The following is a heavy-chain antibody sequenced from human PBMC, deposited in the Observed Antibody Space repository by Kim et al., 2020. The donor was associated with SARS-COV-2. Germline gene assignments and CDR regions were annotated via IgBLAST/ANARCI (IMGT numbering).Heavy chain of an antibody. V-gene: IGHV4-39*01. J-gene: IGHJ4*02. CDR3: TVEMATISGGVDY. Sequence: SETLSLTCTVSGGSISSSSYYWGWIRQPPGKGLEWIGSIYYSGSTYYNPPLKSRVTISVDTSKNQFSLKLSSVTAADTAVYYCTVEMATISGGVDYWGQGTLVTVSS. D-gene: IGHD5-12*01. CDR1: GGSISSSSYY. CDR2: IYYSGST.